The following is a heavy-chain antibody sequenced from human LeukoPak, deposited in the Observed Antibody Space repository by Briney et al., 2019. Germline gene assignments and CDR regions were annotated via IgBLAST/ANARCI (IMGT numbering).Heavy chain of an antibody. J-gene: IGHJ4*02. CDR1: GFTFSSYP. V-gene: IGHV3-23*01. CDR3: AKNTQYSGYYDC. Sequence: PGGSLRLSCAASGFTFSSYPMTWVRQAPGKGPEWVSFISDSGGITYHADSVKGRFTISRDNSKNTLYLQMNSLRAEDTAVYYCAKNTQYSGYYDCWGQGTLVAVSS. D-gene: IGHD6-6*01. CDR2: ISDSGGIT.